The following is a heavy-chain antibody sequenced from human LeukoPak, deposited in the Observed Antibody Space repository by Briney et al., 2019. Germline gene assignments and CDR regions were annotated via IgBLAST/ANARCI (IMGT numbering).Heavy chain of an antibody. Sequence: GASVKVSCKASGGIFSNYAISWVRQAPGQGLEWMGAIIPIFGTANYAQKFQGRVTITADESTSTAYMELSSLRSEDTAVYYCARILSSSWYEYFHHWGQGTLVTVSS. J-gene: IGHJ1*01. D-gene: IGHD6-13*01. CDR2: IIPIFGTA. V-gene: IGHV1-69*13. CDR3: ARILSSSWYEYFHH. CDR1: GGIFSNYA.